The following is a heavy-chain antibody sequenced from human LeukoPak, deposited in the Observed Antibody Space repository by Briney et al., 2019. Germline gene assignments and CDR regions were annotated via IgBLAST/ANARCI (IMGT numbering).Heavy chain of an antibody. D-gene: IGHD3-16*02. CDR1: GYTFTNYY. J-gene: IGHJ4*02. Sequence: ASVKVSCKASGYTFTNYYMHWLRQAPGQGLEWMGIINPSGGSTRYAQKFQGRVTMTRDMSTSTVYMELSSLRSEDTAVYYCARLTFGGVIVVDYWGQGTLVTASS. CDR3: ARLTFGGVIVVDY. CDR2: INPSGGST. V-gene: IGHV1-46*01.